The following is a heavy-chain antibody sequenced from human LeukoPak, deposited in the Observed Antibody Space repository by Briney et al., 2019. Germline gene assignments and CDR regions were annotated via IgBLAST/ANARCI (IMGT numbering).Heavy chain of an antibody. V-gene: IGHV1-69*01. CDR1: GGTFSSYA. Sequence: SVKVSCKASGGTFSSYAINWVRQAPGQGLEWMGGIIPIFGTANYAQKFQGRVTITADEPMSTAYMELSSLRSEDTAVYYCARMKQLPLGFDYWGQGTLLTVSS. CDR2: IIPIFGTA. CDR3: ARMKQLPLGFDY. D-gene: IGHD2-15*01. J-gene: IGHJ4*02.